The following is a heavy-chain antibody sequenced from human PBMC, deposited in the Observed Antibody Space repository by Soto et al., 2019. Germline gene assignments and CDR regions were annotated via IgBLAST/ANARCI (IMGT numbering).Heavy chain of an antibody. CDR1: GFAFRNYG. J-gene: IGHJ4*02. CDR2: IWSDGSSK. Sequence: QVQLVESGGGVVQPGRSLTLSCAASGFAFRNYGIHWVRQAPGKGLEWVAVIWSDGSSKYCGDSVKGRFTSSRDNSENTVNLQMNSLRAEDTAVYYCARDWWEEPAGKETVSQFDYWGQGTLVTVSS. CDR3: ARDWWEEPAGKETVSQFDY. D-gene: IGHD6-13*01. V-gene: IGHV3-33*01.